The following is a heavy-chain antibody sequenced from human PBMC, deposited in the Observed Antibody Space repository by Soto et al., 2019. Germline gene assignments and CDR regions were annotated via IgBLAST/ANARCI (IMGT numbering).Heavy chain of an antibody. CDR2: ISGSGGST. CDR3: AKEIAVAGPSYFDY. J-gene: IGHJ4*02. D-gene: IGHD6-19*01. CDR1: GVTCSSYA. Sequence: GSLRLSCAASGVTCSSYAMSLVRQAPGKGLEWVSAISGSGGSTYYADSVKGRFTISRDNSKNTLYLQMNSLRAEDTAVYYCAKEIAVAGPSYFDYWGQGTLVTVSS. V-gene: IGHV3-23*01.